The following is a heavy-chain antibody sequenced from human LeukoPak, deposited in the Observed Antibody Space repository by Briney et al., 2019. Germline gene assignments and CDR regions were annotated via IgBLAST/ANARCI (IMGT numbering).Heavy chain of an antibody. D-gene: IGHD5-24*01. V-gene: IGHV3-23*01. Sequence: GGSLRLSCAASGLTFSSYAMSWVRQAPGKGLEWVSGISGRGSSTYYADSVKGRFTISRDNSKNTLYLQMNSLRAEDTAIYYCAKSGADGYSLDAFDIWGQGTMVTVSS. CDR3: AKSGADGYSLDAFDI. CDR2: ISGRGSST. J-gene: IGHJ3*02. CDR1: GLTFSSYA.